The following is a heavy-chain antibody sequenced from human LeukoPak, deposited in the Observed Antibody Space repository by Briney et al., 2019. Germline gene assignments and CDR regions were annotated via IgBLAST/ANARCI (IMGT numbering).Heavy chain of an antibody. CDR1: GGSFSGYY. CDR2: IHTSGST. J-gene: IGHJ4*02. CDR3: ASRKLGNDY. V-gene: IGHV4-59*10. Sequence: SETLSLTCAVYGGSFSGYYWGWVRQSAGKGLEWIGRIHTSGSTNYNPSLKSRVTMSADTSKNQFSLKLSSVTAADTAVYYCASRKLGNDYWGQGTLVTVSS. D-gene: IGHD7-27*01.